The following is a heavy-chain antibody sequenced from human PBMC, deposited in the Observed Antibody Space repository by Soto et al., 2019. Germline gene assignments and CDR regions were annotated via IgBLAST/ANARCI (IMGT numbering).Heavy chain of an antibody. CDR3: ARDNGYSSGWYYFDY. Sequence: VASVKVSCKASGGTFSSYAISWVRQAPGQGLEWMGGIIPIFGTANYAQKFQGRVTITADESTSTAYMELSSLRSEDTAVYYCARDNGYSSGWYYFDYWGQGTLVTVSS. V-gene: IGHV1-69*13. J-gene: IGHJ4*02. CDR1: GGTFSSYA. D-gene: IGHD6-19*01. CDR2: IIPIFGTA.